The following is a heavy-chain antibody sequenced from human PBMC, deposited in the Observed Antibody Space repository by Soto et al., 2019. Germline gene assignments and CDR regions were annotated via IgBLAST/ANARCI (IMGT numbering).Heavy chain of an antibody. D-gene: IGHD3-16*01. V-gene: IGHV3-7*01. CDR1: GFTFSSYW. CDR2: IKQDGSEK. CDR3: APQRFGDSGMDV. J-gene: IGHJ6*02. Sequence: GGSLRLSGAASGFTFSSYWMSWVRQAPGKGLEGVANIKQDGSEKYYVDSVKAGFTISRDNAKNSLYLQMTSLRAEDSGVYYWAPQRFGDSGMDVWGQGTTVTVSS.